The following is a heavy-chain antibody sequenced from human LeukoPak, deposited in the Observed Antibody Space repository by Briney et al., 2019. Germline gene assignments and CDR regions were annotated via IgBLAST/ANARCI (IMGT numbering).Heavy chain of an antibody. CDR1: GFTFSNYG. CDR3: ARDGFCSSSSCYPLNWFDP. V-gene: IGHV3-33*01. Sequence: GGSLRLSCAASGFTFSNYGMHWVRQDTGKGVEWVAVIWHDGSNKYYADCVKGRFTISRDNAKNKLYLQMNSLRAEDTAVYYCARDGFCSSSSCYPLNWFDPWGQGTLVTVSS. CDR2: IWHDGSNK. J-gene: IGHJ5*02. D-gene: IGHD2-2*03.